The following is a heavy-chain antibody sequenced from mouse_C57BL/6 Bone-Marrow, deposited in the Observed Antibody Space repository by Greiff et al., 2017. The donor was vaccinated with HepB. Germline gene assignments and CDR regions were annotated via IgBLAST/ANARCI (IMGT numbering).Heavy chain of an antibody. D-gene: IGHD4-1*01. Sequence: DVHLVESGGGLVKPGGPRKLPCAPSGFTFSSYAMSWVRQTPERRLEWVATISDGGSYTYFPDNVKGRFTISRDNAKNNLYLQMSHLKSEDTAMYYCASLGRGDYWGQGTTLTVSS. CDR1: GFTFSSYA. CDR2: ISDGGSYT. V-gene: IGHV5-4*01. CDR3: ASLGRGDY. J-gene: IGHJ2*01.